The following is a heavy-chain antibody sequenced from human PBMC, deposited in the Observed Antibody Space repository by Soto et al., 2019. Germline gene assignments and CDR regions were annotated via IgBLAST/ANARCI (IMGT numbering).Heavy chain of an antibody. J-gene: IGHJ4*02. Sequence: GGSLRLSCAASGFTFSSHAMGWLRQAPGTGPEWVAFVDGSGSDTAYAASVKGRFTISRDNSDNSLYLHMNGLRAEDTGRYFCAKEIFAAAYAATSAFDLWGQGTLVTVSS. CDR2: VDGSGSDT. CDR1: GFTFSSHA. CDR3: AKEIFAAAYAATSAFDL. D-gene: IGHD2-8*01. V-gene: IGHV3-23*01.